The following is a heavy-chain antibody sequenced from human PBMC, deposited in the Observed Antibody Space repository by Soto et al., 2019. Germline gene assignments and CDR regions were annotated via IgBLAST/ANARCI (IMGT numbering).Heavy chain of an antibody. Sequence: GGSLRLSCAGSGFTFSGYSMTWVRHSPGTGLEXVSVISTNWDMPNYADSVKGRFTISRDNYNNMLYLQMNSRRVEDTAIYYCAFKGTFHSHYWGHGAPVTVSS. CDR3: AFKGTFHSHY. V-gene: IGHV3-23*01. D-gene: IGHD3-10*01. CDR2: ISTNWDMP. CDR1: GFTFSGYS. J-gene: IGHJ4*01.